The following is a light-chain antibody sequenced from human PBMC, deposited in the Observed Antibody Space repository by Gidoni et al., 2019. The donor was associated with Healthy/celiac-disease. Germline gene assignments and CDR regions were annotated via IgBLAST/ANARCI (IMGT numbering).Light chain of an antibody. CDR3: AAWDDSLNGYV. V-gene: IGLV1-44*01. CDR2: SNN. J-gene: IGLJ1*01. Sequence: QSVLTQPPSASGTPGQRVTISCSGSSSNIGSNTVNWYQPLPGTAPNLLIYSNNQRPSGVPDRFSGSKSDTSASLAISGLQSEDEADYYCAAWDDSLNGYVFGTGTKVTVL. CDR1: SSNIGSNT.